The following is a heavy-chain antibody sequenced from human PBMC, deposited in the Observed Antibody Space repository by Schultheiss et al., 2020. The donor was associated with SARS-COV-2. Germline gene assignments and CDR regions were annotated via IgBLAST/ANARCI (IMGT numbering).Heavy chain of an antibody. CDR1: GGSFSGYY. V-gene: IGHV4-34*01. CDR2: INHSGST. J-gene: IGHJ4*02. D-gene: IGHD1-7*01. CDR3: ARGQGNYGRYDY. Sequence: SQTLSLTCAVYGGSFSGYYWSWIRQPPGKGLEWIGEINHSGSTNYNPSLKSRVTISVDTSKNQFSLQLSSVTAADTAVYYCARGQGNYGRYDYWGQGTLVTVSS.